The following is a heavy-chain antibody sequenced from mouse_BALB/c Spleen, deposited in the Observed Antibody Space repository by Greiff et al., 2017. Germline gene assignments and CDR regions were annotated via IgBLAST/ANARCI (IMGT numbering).Heavy chain of an antibody. CDR3: ARSYYGNYGAMDY. CDR2: ISSGSSTI. CDR1: GFTFSSFG. Sequence: EVNVVESGGGLVQPGGSRKLSCAASGFTFSSFGMHWVRQAPEKGLEWVAYISSGSSTIYYADTVKGRFTISRDNPKNTLFLQMTSLRSEDTAMYYCARSYYGNYGAMDYWGQGTSVTVSS. V-gene: IGHV5-17*02. J-gene: IGHJ4*01. D-gene: IGHD2-10*01.